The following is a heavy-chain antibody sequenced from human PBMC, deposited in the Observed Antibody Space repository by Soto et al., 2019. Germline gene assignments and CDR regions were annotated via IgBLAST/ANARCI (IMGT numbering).Heavy chain of an antibody. D-gene: IGHD1-26*01. V-gene: IGHV5-10-1*01. Sequence: GESLKISCKGSGYSFTSYWISWVRQMPGKGLEWMGRIDPSDSYTNYSPSFQGHVTISAGKSISTAYLQWSSLKASDTAMYYCARRGLEGATTHGMDVWGQGTTVTVSS. CDR3: ARRGLEGATTHGMDV. CDR2: IDPSDSYT. J-gene: IGHJ6*02. CDR1: GYSFTSYW.